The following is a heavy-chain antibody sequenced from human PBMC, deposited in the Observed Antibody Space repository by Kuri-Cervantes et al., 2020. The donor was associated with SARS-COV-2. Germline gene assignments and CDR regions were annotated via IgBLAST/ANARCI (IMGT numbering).Heavy chain of an antibody. CDR1: GGSISSYY. J-gene: IGHJ4*02. Sequence: ESLKISCTVSGGSISSYYWSWIRQPPGKGLEWIGYIYYSGSTNYNPSLKSRVTISLETSKNQFSLKLSSMTAADTAVYYCARSFMVASYFDYWGQGILVTVSS. D-gene: IGHD5-12*01. V-gene: IGHV4-59*08. CDR2: IYYSGST. CDR3: ARSFMVASYFDY.